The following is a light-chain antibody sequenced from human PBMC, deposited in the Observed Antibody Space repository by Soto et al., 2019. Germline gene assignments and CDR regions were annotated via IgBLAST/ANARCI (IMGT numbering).Light chain of an antibody. V-gene: IGKV1-39*01. CDR2: AAS. J-gene: IGKJ3*01. CDR1: QSISSY. CDR3: QESYSTLFT. Sequence: DIQMTQSPSSLSASVGDRVTITCRASQSISSYLNWYQQKPGKAPKLLIYAASSLQSGVPSRFSGSGSGTYFTLTSSSLEPEDFATYYCQESYSTLFTFGPVNKVYIK.